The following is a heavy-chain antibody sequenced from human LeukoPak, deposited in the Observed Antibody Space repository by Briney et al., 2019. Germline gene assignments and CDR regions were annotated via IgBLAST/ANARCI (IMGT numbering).Heavy chain of an antibody. J-gene: IGHJ4*02. D-gene: IGHD3-3*01. CDR1: GGSISSYY. CDR3: ARWSGDYSFDY. CDR2: IHTSGST. Sequence: SETLTLTCTVSGGSISSYYWNWIRQPAGKGLEWIGRIHTSGSTNSNPSLKSRVTMSLDTSKNQFSLKLSSVTAADTAVYYCARWSGDYSFDYWGQGTLVTVSS. V-gene: IGHV4-4*07.